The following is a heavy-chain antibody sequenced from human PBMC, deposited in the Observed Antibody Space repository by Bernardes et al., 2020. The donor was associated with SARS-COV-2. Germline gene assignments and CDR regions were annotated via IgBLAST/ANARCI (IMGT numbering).Heavy chain of an antibody. Sequence: GGSLRLSCAASGFTFSSYAMSWVRQAPGKGLEWVSAISGSGGSTYYADSVKGRFTISRDNAKSTQWLQMNSLSADDTAIYYCAKGRGSAWSIDSWGQGTLVTVSS. CDR1: GFTFSSYA. V-gene: IGHV3-23*01. CDR3: AKGRGSAWSIDS. D-gene: IGHD6-19*01. J-gene: IGHJ4*02. CDR2: ISGSGGST.